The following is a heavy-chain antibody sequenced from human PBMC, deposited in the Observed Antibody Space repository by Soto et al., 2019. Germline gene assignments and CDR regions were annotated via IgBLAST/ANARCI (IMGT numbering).Heavy chain of an antibody. V-gene: IGHV1-8*01. Sequence: ASVKVSCKASGSTSTSYDINWVRQATGQGLEWMGWMNPNSGNTGYSQKFQGRVTITRDTSASTAYMELSSLRSEDTAVYYCARAVAVTADFDYWGQGTLVTVSS. J-gene: IGHJ4*02. CDR3: ARAVAVTADFDY. D-gene: IGHD2-21*02. CDR1: GSTSTSYD. CDR2: MNPNSGNT.